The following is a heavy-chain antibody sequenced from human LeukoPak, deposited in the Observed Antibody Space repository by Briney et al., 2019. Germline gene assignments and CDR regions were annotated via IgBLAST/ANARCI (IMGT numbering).Heavy chain of an antibody. D-gene: IGHD3-3*01. CDR2: IYYSGST. V-gene: IGHV4-59*01. CDR3: ARAVRFLEWLPPGYYMDV. J-gene: IGHJ6*03. CDR1: GGSISSYY. Sequence: SETLSLTCTVSGGSISSYYWSWIRQPPGKGLEWIGYIYYSGSTNYNPSLKSRVTISVDTSKNQFSLKLSSVTAADTAVYYCARAVRFLEWLPPGYYMDVWGKGTTVTVSS.